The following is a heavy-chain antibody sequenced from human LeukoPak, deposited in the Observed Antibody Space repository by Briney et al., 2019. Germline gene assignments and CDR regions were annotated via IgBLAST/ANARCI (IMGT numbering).Heavy chain of an antibody. J-gene: IGHJ5*02. CDR1: GFTFDDYG. Sequence: GGSLRLSCAASGFTFDDYGMSWVRQVPGKGLEWVSGINWNGGSTGNADSVKGRFTISRDNAKNSLYLQMNSLRGEDTAVYYCARGTPYYDFWSGYYPSYNWFDPWGQGTLVTVSS. D-gene: IGHD3-3*01. CDR3: ARGTPYYDFWSGYYPSYNWFDP. V-gene: IGHV3-20*04. CDR2: INWNGGST.